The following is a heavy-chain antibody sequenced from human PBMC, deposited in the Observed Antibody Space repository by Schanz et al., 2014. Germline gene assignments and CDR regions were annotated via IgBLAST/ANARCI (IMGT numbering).Heavy chain of an antibody. CDR3: ARFVSLYEDF. Sequence: QVQLVQSGAEVKKPGSSVKVSCKASGDTFRSYTINWVRHAPGQGLEWMAWINVYNGNTNYAQKFQGRVTLTTDTSTSTAYMELRSLRSDDTAVYYCARFVSLYEDFWGQGTLVTVSS. V-gene: IGHV1-18*01. J-gene: IGHJ4*02. D-gene: IGHD3-10*01. CDR1: GDTFRSYT. CDR2: INVYNGNT.